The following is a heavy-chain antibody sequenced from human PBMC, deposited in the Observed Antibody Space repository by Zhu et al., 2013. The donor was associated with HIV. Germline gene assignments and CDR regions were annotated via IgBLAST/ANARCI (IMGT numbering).Heavy chain of an antibody. D-gene: IGHD3-22*01. CDR2: IIPIFGTA. CDR3: ARGPLSYYYDSSGYYSYFQH. J-gene: IGHJ1*01. V-gene: IGHV1-69*06. Sequence: QVQLVQSGAEVKKPGSSVKVSCKASGGTFSSYAISWVRQAPGQGLEWMGGIIPIFGTANYAQKFQGRVTITADKSTSTAYMELSSLRSEDTAVYYCARGPLSYYYDSSGYYSYFQHWGQGTLVTVSS. CDR1: GGTFSSYA.